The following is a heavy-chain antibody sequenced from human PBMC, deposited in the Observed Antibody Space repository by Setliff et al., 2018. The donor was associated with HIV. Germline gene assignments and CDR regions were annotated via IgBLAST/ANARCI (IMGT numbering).Heavy chain of an antibody. D-gene: IGHD3-10*01. CDR2: MNPNSGAT. J-gene: IGHJ6*04. CDR1: GHPFSNYD. Sequence: ASVKVSCKTSGHPFSNYDIIWVRRATGQGLEWMGWMNPNSGATGYAQKFKDRFVMTRDTSISTAYMELSSLTSEDTAVYYCASGKGDRGVIIRGGLDVWGKGTTVTVSS. CDR3: ASGKGDRGVIIRGGLDV. V-gene: IGHV1-8*01.